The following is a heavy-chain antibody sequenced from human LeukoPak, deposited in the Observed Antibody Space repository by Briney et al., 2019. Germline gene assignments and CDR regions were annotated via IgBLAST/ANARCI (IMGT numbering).Heavy chain of an antibody. J-gene: IGHJ4*02. V-gene: IGHV4-4*07. CDR2: IYTSGST. CDR1: GGSISSYY. Sequence: PSETLSLTCTVSGGSISSYYRSWIRQPAGKGLEWIGRIYTSGSTNYNPSLKSRVTMSVDTSKNQFSLKLSSVTAADTAVYYCARDGGVTIVGATTPFDYWGQGTLVTVSS. CDR3: ARDGGVTIVGATTPFDY. D-gene: IGHD1-26*01.